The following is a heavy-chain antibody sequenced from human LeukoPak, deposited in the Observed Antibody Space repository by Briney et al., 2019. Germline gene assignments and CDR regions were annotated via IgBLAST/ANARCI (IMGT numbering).Heavy chain of an antibody. V-gene: IGHV1-69*13. D-gene: IGHD3-3*01. Sequence: GASVKVSCKASGGTFSSYAISWVRQAPGQGLEWMGGIIPIFGTANYAQKFQGRVTITADESTSTAYMELSSLRSEDTAVYYCARRAIFGVVNPWSAFDIWGQGTMVTVSS. CDR1: GGTFSSYA. CDR2: IIPIFGTA. CDR3: ARRAIFGVVNPWSAFDI. J-gene: IGHJ3*02.